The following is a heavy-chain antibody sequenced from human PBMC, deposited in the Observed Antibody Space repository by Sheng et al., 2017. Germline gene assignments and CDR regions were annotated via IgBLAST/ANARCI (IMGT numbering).Heavy chain of an antibody. CDR1: GFTLSRYS. CDR2: ISSSSTYT. V-gene: IGHV3-21*06. Sequence: EVQMVESGGGLVKPGGSLRLSCAASGFTLSRYSMNWVRQAPGKGLEWVSAISSSSTYTYYADSVKGRFTISRDNAKNSLYLQMNSLRAEDTAVYYCARPNTDYSSSLVDYWGQGTLVSVSS. D-gene: IGHD6-6*01. J-gene: IGHJ4*02. CDR3: ARPNTDYSSSLVDY.